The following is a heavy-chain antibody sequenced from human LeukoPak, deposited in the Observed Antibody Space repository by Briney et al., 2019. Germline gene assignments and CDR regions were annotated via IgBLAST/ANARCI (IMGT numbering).Heavy chain of an antibody. D-gene: IGHD6-13*01. CDR3: GRVAPGGRHIDY. J-gene: IGHJ4*02. CDR1: GFTFSNYA. V-gene: IGHV3-30-3*01. CDR2: ISNDGSNK. Sequence: GRSLRLSCAASGFTFSNYAMHWDRQAPGKGLEWVAVISNDGSNKHYADSVKGRFTISRDNSKNTLYLQMNSLRAEDTAVHYCGRVAPGGRHIDYWGQGTLVTVSS.